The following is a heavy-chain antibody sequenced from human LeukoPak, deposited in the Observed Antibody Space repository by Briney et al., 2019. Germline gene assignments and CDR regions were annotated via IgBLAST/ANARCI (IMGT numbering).Heavy chain of an antibody. CDR2: FDPEDGET. J-gene: IGHJ3*02. Sequence: ASVKVSCKVSGYTLTELSMHWVRQAPGKGLEWMGGFDPEDGETIYAQKFQGRVTMTEDTSTDTAYMELSSLSSVTAADTAVYYCARDHSSSSWMDSFEIWGPGTKVTVSS. CDR3: ARDHSSSSWMDSFEI. D-gene: IGHD6-6*01. CDR1: GYTLTELS. V-gene: IGHV1-24*01.